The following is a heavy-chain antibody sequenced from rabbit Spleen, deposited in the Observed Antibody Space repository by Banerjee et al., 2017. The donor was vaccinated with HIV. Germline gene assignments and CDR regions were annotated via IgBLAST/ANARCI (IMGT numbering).Heavy chain of an antibody. J-gene: IGHJ4*01. V-gene: IGHV1S45*01. D-gene: IGHD6-1*01. Sequence: QEQLEESGGGLVQPTGSLTLTCKASGFSFSDKDVMCWVRQAPGKGLEWIACINIVTGKSVYASWAKGRFIMSRTSSTTVTLQMTSLTAADTATYFCARDDYYTYGYGDFNLWGPGTLVTVS. CDR3: ARDDYYTYGYGDFNL. CDR2: INIVTGKS. CDR1: GFSFSDKDV.